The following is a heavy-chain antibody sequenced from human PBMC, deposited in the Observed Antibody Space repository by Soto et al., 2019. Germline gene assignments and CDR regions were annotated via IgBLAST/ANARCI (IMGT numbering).Heavy chain of an antibody. CDR3: ATTGMGVTFYYYYYGMDV. CDR2: IFYGSST. V-gene: IGHV3-66*01. Sequence: EVQLVESGGGLVQPGGSLRLSCAASGFTVSTNYMTWVRLAPGKGLEWVSVIFYGSSTYYADSVKGRFTISRDNSKNTLYLQMNSLRAEDTAVYYCATTGMGVTFYYYYYGMDVWGQGTTVTVSS. J-gene: IGHJ6*02. D-gene: IGHD1-26*01. CDR1: GFTVSTNY.